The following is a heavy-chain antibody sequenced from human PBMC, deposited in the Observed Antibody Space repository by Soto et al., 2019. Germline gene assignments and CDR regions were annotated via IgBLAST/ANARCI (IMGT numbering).Heavy chain of an antibody. D-gene: IGHD3-10*01. CDR1: GYTFTSYY. V-gene: IGHV1-46*01. Sequence: ASVKVSCMASGYTFTSYYMHWVRQAPGQGLEWMGIINPSGGSTSYAQKFQGRVTMTRDTSTRPVYMELGLLGREDTAVYYCARELGSMVRGVYYYYYGMDVWGQGTTVTVSS. CDR3: ARELGSMVRGVYYYYYGMDV. CDR2: INPSGGST. J-gene: IGHJ6*02.